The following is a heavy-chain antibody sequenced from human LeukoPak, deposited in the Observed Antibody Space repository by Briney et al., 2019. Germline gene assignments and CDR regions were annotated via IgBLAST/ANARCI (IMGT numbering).Heavy chain of an antibody. CDR2: INTNTGNP. CDR1: GYTFTNYG. V-gene: IGHV7-4-1*02. D-gene: IGHD2-21*02. CDR3: ARSYGAFEGDTYYYYGMDV. J-gene: IGHJ6*02. Sequence: ASVKVSCKASGYTFTNYGMSWVRQAPGQGLEWMGWINTNTGNPKSAQGFTERFVSSLDASVSTAYLQISSLKAEDTAVYYCARSYGAFEGDTYYYYGMDVWGQGTTVTVSS.